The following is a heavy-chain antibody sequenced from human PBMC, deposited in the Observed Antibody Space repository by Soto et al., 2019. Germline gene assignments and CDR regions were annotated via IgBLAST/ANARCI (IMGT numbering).Heavy chain of an antibody. D-gene: IGHD3-10*01. CDR1: GGSISSSSYY. J-gene: IGHJ4*02. Sequence: QLQLQESGPGLVKPSETLSLTCTVSGGSISSSSYYWGWIRQPPGKGLEWIGSIYYSGSTYYNPSLKSRVTIPVDTAKNQFSLKLSSLTPPDPDLYYCASWYGSGSARHFDYWGQGTLVTVSS. CDR2: IYYSGST. V-gene: IGHV4-39*01. CDR3: ASWYGSGSARHFDY.